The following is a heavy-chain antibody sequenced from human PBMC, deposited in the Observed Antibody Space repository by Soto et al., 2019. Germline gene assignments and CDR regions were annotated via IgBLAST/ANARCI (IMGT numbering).Heavy chain of an antibody. CDR3: AIYKGGDIVLMVYAKYYGMDV. J-gene: IGHJ6*02. D-gene: IGHD2-8*01. CDR1: GGTFSSYA. Sequence: ASVKVSCKASGGTFSSYAISWVRQAPGQGLEWMGGIIPIFGTANYAQKFQGRVTITADESTSTAYMELSSLRSEDTAVYYCAIYKGGDIVLMVYAKYYGMDVWGQGTTVTVFS. CDR2: IIPIFGTA. V-gene: IGHV1-69*13.